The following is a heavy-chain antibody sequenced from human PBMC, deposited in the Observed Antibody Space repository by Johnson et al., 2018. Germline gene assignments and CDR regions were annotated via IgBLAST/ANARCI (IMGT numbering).Heavy chain of an antibody. D-gene: IGHD1-26*01. V-gene: IGHV3-30-3*01. CDR2: ISYDGSNK. J-gene: IGHJ3*02. Sequence: QVQLVESGGGVVQPGRSXRLSCAASGFTFSSYAMHWVRQAPGKGLEWVAVISYDGSNKYYADSVKGRFTISRDNSKNPLYLQMNSLKTEDTAVYYCARLGVGAPLDAFDIWGQGTMVTVSS. CDR1: GFTFSSYA. CDR3: ARLGVGAPLDAFDI.